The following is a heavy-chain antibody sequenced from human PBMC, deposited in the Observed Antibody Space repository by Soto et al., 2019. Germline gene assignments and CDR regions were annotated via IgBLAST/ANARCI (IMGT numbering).Heavy chain of an antibody. CDR1: ADSGFRFSNYA. CDR2: ISYDENTQ. J-gene: IGHJ5*01. D-gene: IGHD3-9*01. CDR3: GGVSFGPLYDTFRPQNSCGA. Sequence: QLHLVESGGGVVQPGRSLRLSCAGSADSGFRFSNYAIHWVRQAPGKGLEWLAVISYDENTQYYADSVKGRFTISRDNSKDTVFLHLNSLRDEDTAFYYCGGVSFGPLYDTFRPQNSCGAWGPGNLVNLSS. V-gene: IGHV3-30-3*01.